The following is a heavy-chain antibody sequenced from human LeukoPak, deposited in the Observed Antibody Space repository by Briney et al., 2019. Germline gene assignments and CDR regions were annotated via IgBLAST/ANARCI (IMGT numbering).Heavy chain of an antibody. CDR3: AGATWGSGYFVY. J-gene: IGHJ4*02. V-gene: IGHV4-4*07. CDR2: LYTSGSI. Sequence: PSETLSLTCTVSGASISNYYWSWIRQPAGKGLEWIGRLYTSGSINFNPSLKSRITMSVDTSKNQFSLRLSSVTAADTAVYYCAGATWGSGYFVYWGQGTLSPSPQ. CDR1: GASISNYY. D-gene: IGHD7-27*01.